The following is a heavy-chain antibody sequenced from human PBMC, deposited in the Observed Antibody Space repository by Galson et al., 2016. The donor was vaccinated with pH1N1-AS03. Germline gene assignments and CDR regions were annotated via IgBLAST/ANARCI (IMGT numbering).Heavy chain of an antibody. V-gene: IGHV2-5*02. CDR2: IYWADDK. Sequence: PALVKPTQTLTLTCTFSGFSLSTSGVGVGWIRQPPGKALEWLALIYWADDKRYSPSLKSRLTITKDTSKNQVVLTMTNMDPVDTATYYCAHGPYSFDPWGQGTLVTVSS. J-gene: IGHJ5*02. CDR3: AHGPYSFDP. CDR1: GFSLSTSGVG.